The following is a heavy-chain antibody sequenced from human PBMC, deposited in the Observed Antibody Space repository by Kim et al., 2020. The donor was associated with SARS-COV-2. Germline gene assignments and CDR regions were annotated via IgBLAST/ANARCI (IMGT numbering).Heavy chain of an antibody. CDR3: AKEYAGSRGLFDY. J-gene: IGHJ4*02. Sequence: GGSLRLSCAASGFSVTDYYMNWVRQTPGKGLEWVSVIYSDGTTYYADSVKGRFTISSDDSKNTLYLQMNSLRADDTAVYYCAKEYAGSRGLFDYWGQGTLVTVSS. V-gene: IGHV3-53*01. CDR1: GFSVTDYY. D-gene: IGHD3-16*01. CDR2: IYSDGTT.